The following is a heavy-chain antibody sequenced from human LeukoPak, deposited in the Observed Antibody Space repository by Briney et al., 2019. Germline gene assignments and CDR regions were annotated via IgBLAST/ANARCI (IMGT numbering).Heavy chain of an antibody. Sequence: ASVKVSCKASGYTFTSYGISWARQAPGQGLEWMGWISAYNGNTNYAQKLQGRVTMTTDTSTSTAYMELRSLRSDDTAVYYCARTDCSGGSCPIDYWGQGTLVTVSS. CDR2: ISAYNGNT. CDR1: GYTFTSYG. V-gene: IGHV1-18*04. CDR3: ARTDCSGGSCPIDY. D-gene: IGHD2-15*01. J-gene: IGHJ4*02.